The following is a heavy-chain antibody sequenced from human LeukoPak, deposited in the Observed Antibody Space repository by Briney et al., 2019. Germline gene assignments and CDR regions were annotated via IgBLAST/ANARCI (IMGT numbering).Heavy chain of an antibody. CDR1: GFTFSNYN. V-gene: IGHV3-30*18. Sequence: PGRSLRLSCAASGFTFSNYNMHWVRQAPGKGLEWAAVMSYDGSNKYYVDSVKGRFTISRDNSKNTLYLQMNSLRAEDTAVYYCAKDRSSSWALDYWGQGTLVTVSS. J-gene: IGHJ4*02. CDR3: AKDRSSSWALDY. D-gene: IGHD6-13*01. CDR2: MSYDGSNK.